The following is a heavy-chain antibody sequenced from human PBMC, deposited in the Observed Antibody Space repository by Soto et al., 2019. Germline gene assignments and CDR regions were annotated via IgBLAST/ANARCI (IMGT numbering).Heavy chain of an antibody. J-gene: IGHJ6*02. V-gene: IGHV3-53*01. CDR2: IYSGGST. D-gene: IGHD3-9*01. CDR3: ARGSQGTYYDILTGYYKGGRYYYGMDV. CDR1: GFTVSSNY. Sequence: GGSLRLSCAASGFTVSSNYMSWVRQAPGKGLEWVSVIYSGGSTYYADSVKGRFTISRDNSKNTLYLQMNSLRAEDTAVYYCARGSQGTYYDILTGYYKGGRYYYGMDVWGQGTTVTVSS.